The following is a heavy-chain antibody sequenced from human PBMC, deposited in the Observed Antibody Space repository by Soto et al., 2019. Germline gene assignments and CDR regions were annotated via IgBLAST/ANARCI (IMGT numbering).Heavy chain of an antibody. CDR2: IYYSGST. D-gene: IGHD2-8*02. CDR1: GGSFSSSSYY. Sequence: PSETLSLTCTVSGGSFSSSSYYWGWIRQPPGKGLEWIGSIYYSGSTYYNPSLKSRVTMSVDPSKNQFSLKLTSVTAADTAVYYCARDKITGLFDYWGQGTLVTVSS. J-gene: IGHJ4*02. V-gene: IGHV4-39*02. CDR3: ARDKITGLFDY.